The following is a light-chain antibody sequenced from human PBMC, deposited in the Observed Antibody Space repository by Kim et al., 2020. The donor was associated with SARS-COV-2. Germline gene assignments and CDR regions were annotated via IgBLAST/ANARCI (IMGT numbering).Light chain of an antibody. J-gene: IGLJ2*01. CDR3: QAWDSSTVV. V-gene: IGLV3-1*01. Sequence: SYELTQPPSVSVSPGQTASITCSGDKLGDKFVGWYQQKPGQSPVLVIYQDTKRPSGISERFSGSNSGNTATLTISGTQAMDEADYYCQAWDSSTVVFGGGTQVTVL. CDR2: QDT. CDR1: KLGDKF.